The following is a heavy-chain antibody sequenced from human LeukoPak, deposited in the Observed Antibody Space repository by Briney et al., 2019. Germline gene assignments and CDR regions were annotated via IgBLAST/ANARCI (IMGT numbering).Heavy chain of an antibody. D-gene: IGHD5-12*01. CDR2: INPSGSST. V-gene: IGHV1-46*01. CDR1: GYSFTSHY. CDR3: ARGARDRYSGYDSYYYMDV. Sequence: ASVKVSCKASGYSFTSHYMHWVRQAPGQGLEWMGLINPSGSSTLYAQKFQGRVTMTRDMSTTTDYMELSSLRSEDTAVYYCARGARDRYSGYDSYYYMDVWGKGTTVTISS. J-gene: IGHJ6*03.